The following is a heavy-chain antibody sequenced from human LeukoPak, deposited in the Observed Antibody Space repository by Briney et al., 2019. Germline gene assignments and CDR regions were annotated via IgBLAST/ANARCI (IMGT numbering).Heavy chain of an antibody. V-gene: IGHV1-46*01. CDR1: GYTFINNW. J-gene: IGHJ5*02. CDR3: ARGLRQLPRRTEVAIPFDP. Sequence: VSVKVSCKASGYTFINNWMHWVRQAPGQGLEWVGLINPTGTTTLYAQKFQGRVTMTRNTSISTAYMELSSLRSEDTAVYYCARGLRQLPRRTEVAIPFDPWGQGTLVTVSS. D-gene: IGHD1-1*01. CDR2: INPTGTTT.